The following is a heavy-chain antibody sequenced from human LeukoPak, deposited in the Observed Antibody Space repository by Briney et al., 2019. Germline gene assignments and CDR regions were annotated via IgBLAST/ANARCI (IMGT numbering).Heavy chain of an antibody. V-gene: IGHV1-18*04. Sequence: ASVKVSCRASGYTFTSYGISWVRQAPGQGFEWMGWISAYNGNTNYAQKLQGRATMTTDTSTSTAYMELRSLRSDDTAVYYCARHPGLRYSYGVEYWFDPWGQGTLVTVSS. J-gene: IGHJ5*02. CDR2: ISAYNGNT. D-gene: IGHD5-18*01. CDR3: ARHPGLRYSYGVEYWFDP. CDR1: GYTFTSYG.